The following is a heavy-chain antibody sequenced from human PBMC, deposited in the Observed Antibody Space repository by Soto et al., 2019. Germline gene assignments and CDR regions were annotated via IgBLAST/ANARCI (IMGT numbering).Heavy chain of an antibody. CDR2: ISGSGGNT. CDR3: AKGRGPSFLRHYFDY. V-gene: IGHV3-23*01. J-gene: IGHJ4*02. CDR1: GFTFSSYG. Sequence: PGGSLRLSCAASGFTFSSYGMSWVRQAPGKGLEWVSTISGSGGNTDYADSVKGRFTISRDNSKNTLYLQMNTLRAEDTAVYYCAKGRGPSFLRHYFDYWGQGTLVT. D-gene: IGHD3-10*01.